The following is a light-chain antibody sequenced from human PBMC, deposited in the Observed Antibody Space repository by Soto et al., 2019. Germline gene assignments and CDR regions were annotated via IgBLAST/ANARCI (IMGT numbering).Light chain of an antibody. Sequence: QAVVTQPPSVSGAPGQRVTISCAGSASNIGASYDVHWYQQVPGTAPKLLIYGNFNRPSGVPDRFSGSKSGTSASLAITGLQAEDEADYYYQSYDYNLSGVLFGGGTKLTVL. CDR3: QSYDYNLSGVL. V-gene: IGLV1-40*01. J-gene: IGLJ2*01. CDR2: GNF. CDR1: ASNIGASYD.